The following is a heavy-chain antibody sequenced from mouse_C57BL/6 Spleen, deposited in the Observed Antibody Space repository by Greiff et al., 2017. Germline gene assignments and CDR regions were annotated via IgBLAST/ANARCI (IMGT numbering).Heavy chain of an antibody. J-gene: IGHJ4*01. CDR1: GYTFTDYY. Sequence: VKLVESGAELVRPGASVKLSCKASGYTFTDYYINWVKQRPGQGLEWIARIYPGSGNTYYNEKFKGKATLTAEKSSSTAYMQLSSLTSEDSAVYFCARSEGYYAMDYWGQGTSVTVSS. CDR3: ARSEGYYAMDY. V-gene: IGHV1-76*01. CDR2: IYPGSGNT.